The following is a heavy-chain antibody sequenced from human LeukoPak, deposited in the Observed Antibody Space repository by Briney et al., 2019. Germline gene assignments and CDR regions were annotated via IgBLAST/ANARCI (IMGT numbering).Heavy chain of an antibody. V-gene: IGHV1-2*02. D-gene: IGHD4-23*01. CDR2: INPNSGGT. J-gene: IGHJ5*02. CDR3: ARDKEATVVTRFWVNWSDP. CDR1: GYTFTGYY. Sequence: WASVKVSCKASGYTFTGYYMHWVRQAPGQGLEWMGWINPNSGGTNYAQKFQGRVTMTRDTSISTVYMELSRLRSDDTAVYYCARDKEATVVTRFWVNWSDPWGQGTLVTVSS.